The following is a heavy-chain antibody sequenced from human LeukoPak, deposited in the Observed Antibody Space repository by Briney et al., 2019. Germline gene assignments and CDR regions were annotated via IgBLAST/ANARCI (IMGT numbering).Heavy chain of an antibody. CDR1: GGTFSSYA. J-gene: IGHJ6*02. CDR3: ARDRPADTAMVRTYYYCGMDV. V-gene: IGHV1-69*04. D-gene: IGHD5-18*01. CDR2: IIPILGIA. Sequence: SVKVSCKASGGTFSSYAISWVRQAPGQGLEWMGRIIPILGIANYAQKFQGRVTITADKSTSTAYMELSSLRSEDTAVYYCARDRPADTAMVRTYYYCGMDVWGQGTTVTVSS.